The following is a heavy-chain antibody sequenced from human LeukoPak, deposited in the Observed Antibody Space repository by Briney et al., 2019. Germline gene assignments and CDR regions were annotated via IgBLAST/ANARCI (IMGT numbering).Heavy chain of an antibody. V-gene: IGHV4-59*12. CDR2: IYYSGST. CDR1: GGSISSYY. J-gene: IGHJ4*02. D-gene: IGHD2-2*02. CDR3: ARIEVPAAILDY. Sequence: PSETLSLTCTVSGGSISSYYWSWIRQPPGKGLEWIGYIYYSGSTNYNPSLKSRVTISVDTSKNQFSLKLSSVTAADTAVYYCARIEVPAAILDYWGQGTLVTVSS.